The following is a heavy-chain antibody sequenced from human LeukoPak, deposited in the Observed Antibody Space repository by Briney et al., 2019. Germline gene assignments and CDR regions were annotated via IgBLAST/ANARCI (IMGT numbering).Heavy chain of an antibody. D-gene: IGHD3-22*01. CDR3: ARDYYDSSGYRYFDY. J-gene: IGHJ4*02. CDR1: GFTFSSYA. CDR2: INSDESRT. V-gene: IGHV3-74*01. Sequence: GGSLRLSCAASGFTFSSYAMSWVRQAPGKGLEWVSRINSDESRTSYADSVKGRFTISRDNAKNSLYLQMNSLRAEDTAVYYCARDYYDSSGYRYFDYWGQGTLVTVSS.